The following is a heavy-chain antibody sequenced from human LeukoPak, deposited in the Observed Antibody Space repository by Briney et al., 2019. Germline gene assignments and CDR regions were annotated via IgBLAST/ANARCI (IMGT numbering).Heavy chain of an antibody. CDR2: ISSSGTTI. V-gene: IGHV3-48*03. Sequence: GGSLRLSWAASGFIFSSYQMNWVRQAPGKGLEWVSYISSSGTTIYYADSVKGRFTISRDNAKNSLYLQMNSLRAEDTAVYYCARERYCSGGSCYSNWFDPWGQGALVTVSS. CDR3: ARERYCSGGSCYSNWFDP. D-gene: IGHD2-15*01. CDR1: GFIFSSYQ. J-gene: IGHJ5*02.